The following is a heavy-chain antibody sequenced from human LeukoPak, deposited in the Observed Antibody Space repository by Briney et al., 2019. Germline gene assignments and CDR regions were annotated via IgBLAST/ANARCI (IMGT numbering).Heavy chain of an antibody. CDR2: IYYSGST. D-gene: IGHD4-17*01. V-gene: IGHV4-31*03. CDR3: ASSHYGDYFDC. J-gene: IGHJ4*02. CDR1: GGSISSGGYY. Sequence: SQTLSLTCTVSGGSISSGGYYWSWIRPHPGKGLEWIGYIYYSGSTYYNPSLKSRVTISVDTSKNQFSLKLSSVTAADTAVYYCASSHYGDYFDCWGQGTLVTVSS.